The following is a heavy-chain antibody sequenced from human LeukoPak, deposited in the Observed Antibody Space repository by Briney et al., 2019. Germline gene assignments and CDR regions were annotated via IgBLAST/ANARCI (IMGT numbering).Heavy chain of an antibody. CDR2: INHSGST. J-gene: IGHJ6*03. Sequence: SETLSLTCAVYGGSFSGYYWSWIRQTPGKGLEWIGEINHSGSTNYNPSLKSRVTISVDTSKNQFSLKLSSVTAADTAVYYCAXXXXRNYYYYYMDVWGKGTTVTISS. CDR3: AXXXXRNYYYYYMDV. V-gene: IGHV4-34*01. CDR1: GGSFSGYY.